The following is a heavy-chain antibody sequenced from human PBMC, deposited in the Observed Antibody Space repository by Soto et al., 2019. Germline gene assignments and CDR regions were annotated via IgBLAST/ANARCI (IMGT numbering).Heavy chain of an antibody. CDR3: AREGAYRAARRIDY. D-gene: IGHD6-6*01. V-gene: IGHV4-34*01. CDR1: GGSFSGYY. CDR2: INHSGST. J-gene: IGHJ4*02. Sequence: QVQLQQWGAGLLKPSETLSLTYAVYGGSFSGYYWSWIRQPPGKGLEWIGEINHSGSTNYNPSLKSRVTISVDTSKNQFSLKLSSVTAADTAVYYCAREGAYRAARRIDYWGQGTLVTVSS.